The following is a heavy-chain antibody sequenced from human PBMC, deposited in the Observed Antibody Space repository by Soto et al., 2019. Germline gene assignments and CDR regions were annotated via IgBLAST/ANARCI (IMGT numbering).Heavy chain of an antibody. CDR2: INPNGGST. CDR3: AREKWLVRRNDPFDI. D-gene: IGHD6-19*01. Sequence: QVQLVQSGAEVKKPGASVKVSCKASGYTFINYYMHWVRQAPGQGLEWMGIINPNGGSTTYAQKFQCRVTLTRDTSTNTVNMELSSLRSEDTAVYYCAREKWLVRRNDPFDIWGQGTMFTVSS. CDR1: GYTFINYY. V-gene: IGHV1-46*01. J-gene: IGHJ3*02.